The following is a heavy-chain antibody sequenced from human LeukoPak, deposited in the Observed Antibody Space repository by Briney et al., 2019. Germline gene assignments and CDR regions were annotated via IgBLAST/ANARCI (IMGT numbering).Heavy chain of an antibody. CDR2: VDPEDGET. J-gene: IGHJ5*02. V-gene: IGHV1-69-2*01. D-gene: IGHD4-11*01. Sequence: GATVKISCKAFGYTFTDYYIHWVKEAPGKGLEWMGRVDPEDGETTYAEKFQGRVTITAYTSTDTAYMELNNLRSEDTAVYYCATMTTFDPWGQGTLVTVSP. CDR3: ATMTTFDP. CDR1: GYTFTDYY.